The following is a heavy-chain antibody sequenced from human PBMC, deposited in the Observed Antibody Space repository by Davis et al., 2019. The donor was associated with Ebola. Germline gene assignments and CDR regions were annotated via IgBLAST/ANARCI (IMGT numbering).Heavy chain of an antibody. CDR2: IGTLGDT. J-gene: IGHJ3*02. Sequence: PGGSLRLSCAASGFTFNKYDMHWVRQATGKGLEWVSAIGTLGDTFYPGSVKGRFIISRENAKNSLYLQLNSLRVGDTAVYYCARALRDSSALSSRAGPLDALDMWGQGTMVTVSS. CDR3: ARALRDSSALSSRAGPLDALDM. V-gene: IGHV3-13*01. CDR1: GFTFNKYD. D-gene: IGHD6-19*01.